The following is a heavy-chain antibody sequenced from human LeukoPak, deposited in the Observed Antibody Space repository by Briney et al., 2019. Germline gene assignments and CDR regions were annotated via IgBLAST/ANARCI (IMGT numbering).Heavy chain of an antibody. CDR2: ISYDGSNK. Sequence: PGGSLRLSCAASGFTFSSYAMHWVRQAPGKGLEWVAVISYDGSNKYYADSVKGRFTISRDNSKNTLYLQMNSLRAEGTAVYYCARVPTEWGIGYFDYWGQGTLVTVSS. V-gene: IGHV3-30-3*01. CDR1: GFTFSSYA. CDR3: ARVPTEWGIGYFDY. D-gene: IGHD3-3*01. J-gene: IGHJ4*02.